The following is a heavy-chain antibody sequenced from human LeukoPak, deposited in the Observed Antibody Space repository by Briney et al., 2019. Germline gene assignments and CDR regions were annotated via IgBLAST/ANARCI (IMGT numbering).Heavy chain of an antibody. V-gene: IGHV4-39*01. D-gene: IGHD3-9*01. CDR1: GGPISTSSYY. CDR2: IFYSGTT. CDR3: ARHLRREALTSSHFDY. J-gene: IGHJ4*02. Sequence: PSETLSLTCAVSGGPISTSSYYWDWIRQSPGKGLEWIGSIFYSGTTYYNPSFTSQLTMSVDTSKNQFSLKLNSVTAADTAVYYCARHLRREALTSSHFDYWGQGTLVTVS.